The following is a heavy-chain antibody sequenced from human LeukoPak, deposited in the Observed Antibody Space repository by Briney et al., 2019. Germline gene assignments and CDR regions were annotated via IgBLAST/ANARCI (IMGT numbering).Heavy chain of an antibody. D-gene: IGHD3-22*01. V-gene: IGHV3-53*04. J-gene: IGHJ2*01. Sequence: GGSLRLSCAASGFTVSSNYMSWVRQAPEKGLEWVSVIYSNGDTYYADSVEGRFTISRHNSENTLYLQMNSLRTEDTAIYYRARESYDPSGFPPRYFDLWGRGTLVTVSS. CDR1: GFTVSSNY. CDR3: ARESYDPSGFPPRYFDL. CDR2: IYSNGDT.